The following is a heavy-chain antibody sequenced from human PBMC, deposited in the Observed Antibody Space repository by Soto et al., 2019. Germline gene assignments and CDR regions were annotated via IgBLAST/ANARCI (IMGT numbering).Heavy chain of an antibody. Sequence: QVQLVQSGAEVKKPGSSVKVSCKASGDTFNKYTIGWVRQAPGQGLEWMGRVIPDLGKANYAQKLQGRVTITAYQSTSTAYMELSSLRSDDTAVCFCAGVAPSYYYVDVWGKGTTVTVSS. CDR1: GDTFNKYT. CDR2: VIPDLGKA. CDR3: AGVAPSYYYVDV. V-gene: IGHV1-69*08. J-gene: IGHJ6*03.